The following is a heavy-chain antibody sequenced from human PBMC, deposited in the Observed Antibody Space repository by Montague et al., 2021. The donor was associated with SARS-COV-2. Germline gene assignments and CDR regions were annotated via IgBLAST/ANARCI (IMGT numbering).Heavy chain of an antibody. CDR3: ARHTHCSSTSCYELWWFDP. V-gene: IGHV5-10-1*01. J-gene: IGHJ5*02. CDR2: IDPSDSYT. D-gene: IGHD2-2*01. Sequence: QSGAEVKKPGESLRISCKGSGYSFTSYWISWVRQMPGKGLEWMGRIDPSDSYTNYSPSFQGHVTISADKSISTAYLQWSSLKASDTAMYYCARHTHCSSTSCYELWWFDPWGQGTLVTVSS. CDR1: GYSFTSYW.